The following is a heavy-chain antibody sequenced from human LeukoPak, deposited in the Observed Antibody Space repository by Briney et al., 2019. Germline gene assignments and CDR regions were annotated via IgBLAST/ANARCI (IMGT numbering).Heavy chain of an antibody. Sequence: GGSLRLSCAASGFTVSNNYMSWVRQAPGKGLEWVSVIYSAGTTYYADSVKGRFTISRDNSKNTLYLQMNSLRAEDTAVYYCAREGWLHYFDYWGQGTLVTVSS. CDR1: GFTVSNNY. J-gene: IGHJ4*02. V-gene: IGHV3-53*01. D-gene: IGHD5-12*01. CDR2: IYSAGTT. CDR3: AREGWLHYFDY.